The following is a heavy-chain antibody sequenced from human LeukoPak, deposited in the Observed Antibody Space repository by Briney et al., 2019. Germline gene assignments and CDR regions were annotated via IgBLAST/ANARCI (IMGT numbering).Heavy chain of an antibody. CDR3: ARACLPRGPDAFDI. CDR1: GFTFSSYS. V-gene: IGHV3-48*01. J-gene: IGHJ3*02. D-gene: IGHD3-16*01. CDR2: ISSSSSTI. Sequence: PGGSLRLSCAASGFTFSSYSMNWVRQAPGKGLEWVSYISSSSSTIYYADSVKGRFTISRDNAKNSLYLQMNSLRAEDTAVYYCARACLPRGPDAFDIWGQGTMVTVSS.